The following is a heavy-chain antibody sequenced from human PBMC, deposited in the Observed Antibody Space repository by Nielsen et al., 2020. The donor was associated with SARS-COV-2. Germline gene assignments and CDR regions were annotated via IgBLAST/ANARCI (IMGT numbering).Heavy chain of an antibody. J-gene: IGHJ6*02. CDR2: ISYDGSNK. D-gene: IGHD5-12*01. CDR1: GFTFSSYG. V-gene: IGHV3-30*18. Sequence: GESLKISCAASGFTFSSYGMHWVRQAPGKGLEWVAVISYDGSNKYYADSVKGRFTISRDNSKNTLFLQMNRLRAEDTAVYYCAKSVNSGYDYYYYGMDVWGQGITVTVSS. CDR3: AKSVNSGYDYYYYGMDV.